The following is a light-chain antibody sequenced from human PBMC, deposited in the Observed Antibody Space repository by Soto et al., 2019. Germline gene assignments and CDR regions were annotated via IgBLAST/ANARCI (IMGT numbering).Light chain of an antibody. CDR3: QQRNNWPWT. CDR2: GAF. CDR1: QSVGSN. Sequence: EVVMTHSPDTFSVSPCERATLSYRASQSVGSNLAWYQQKPGQAPRLLIYGAFKRATGIPDRFSGSGSGTDFTLTISSLDPEDFAVYYCQQRNNWPWTLGQGTKVDIK. J-gene: IGKJ1*01. V-gene: IGKV3-11*01.